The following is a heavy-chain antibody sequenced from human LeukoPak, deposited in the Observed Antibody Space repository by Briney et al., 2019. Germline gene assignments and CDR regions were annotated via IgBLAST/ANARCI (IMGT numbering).Heavy chain of an antibody. CDR2: ISAYNGNI. V-gene: IGHV1-18*01. CDR1: GYTFTSYG. D-gene: IGHD3-9*01. J-gene: IGHJ4*02. Sequence: ASVKVSCKASGYTFTSYGISWVRQAPGQGLEWMGWISAYNGNINYAQKLQGRVTMTTDTSTSTAYMELRSLRSDDTAVYYCATPEGRYFDWPLDYWGQGTLVTVSS. CDR3: ATPEGRYFDWPLDY.